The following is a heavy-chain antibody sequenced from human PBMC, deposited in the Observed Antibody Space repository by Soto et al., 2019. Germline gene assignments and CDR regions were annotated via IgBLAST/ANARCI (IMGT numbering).Heavy chain of an antibody. J-gene: IGHJ3*01. D-gene: IGHD2-15*01. CDR2: ISDSGDSA. V-gene: IGHV3-23*01. Sequence: GGSLRLSCAASGFTFSIYGMSWVRQVPGKGLEWVSTISDSGDSAYYADSVKGRFTTSRDNSKNTLYLQMNSLRAEDTAVYYCARPYGGKIGDAPDLWGQGTMVTVSS. CDR1: GFTFSIYG. CDR3: ARPYGGKIGDAPDL.